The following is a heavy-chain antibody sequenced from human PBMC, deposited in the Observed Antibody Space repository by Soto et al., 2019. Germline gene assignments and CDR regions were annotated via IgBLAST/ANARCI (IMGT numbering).Heavy chain of an antibody. CDR3: ARGTASDIFYNYYAMDX. CDR2: INQDGSKK. V-gene: IGHV3-7*03. Sequence: GGSLRLSCAASGFTFSDYWMNWVRQAPGKGLEWVANINQDGSKKYHVASVKGRFTISRDNAKKSLYLQMNSLRAEDTAVYYCARGTASDIFYNYYAMDXWGQGTPVTVS. CDR1: GFTFSDYW. J-gene: IGHJ6*02. D-gene: IGHD6-13*01.